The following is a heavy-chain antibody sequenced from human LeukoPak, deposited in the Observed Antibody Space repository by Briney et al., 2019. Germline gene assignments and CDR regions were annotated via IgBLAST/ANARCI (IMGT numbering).Heavy chain of an antibody. CDR3: ARDRWPGRDTNNWFFDY. D-gene: IGHD1-1*01. Sequence: PSETLSLTCTVSSGSISNYYWSWLRQPAGKGLEWIGRFHTSGSTNYNPSLKRRVTISLDTSKNQFSLKLSSVTAADTAVYYCARDRWPGRDTNNWFFDYWGQGTLVTVSS. CDR1: SGSISNYY. V-gene: IGHV4-4*07. CDR2: FHTSGST. J-gene: IGHJ4*02.